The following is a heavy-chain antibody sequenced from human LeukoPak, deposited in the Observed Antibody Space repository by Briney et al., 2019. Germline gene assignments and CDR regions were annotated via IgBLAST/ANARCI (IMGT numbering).Heavy chain of an antibody. CDR2: ISSSSSTI. V-gene: IGHV3-48*04. CDR1: GFTFSSYS. Sequence: GGSLRLSCAASGFTFSSYSMNWVRQAPGKGLEWVSYISSSSSTICYADSVKGRFTISRDNAKNSLYLQMNSLRAEDTAVYYCAREVVPPWFMDVWGQGTTVTVSS. CDR3: AREVVPPWFMDV. D-gene: IGHD2-2*01. J-gene: IGHJ6*02.